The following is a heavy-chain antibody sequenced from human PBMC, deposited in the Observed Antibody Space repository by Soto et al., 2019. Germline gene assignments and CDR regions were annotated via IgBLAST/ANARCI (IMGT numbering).Heavy chain of an antibody. V-gene: IGHV1-69*02. CDR1: GGTFSSYT. Sequence: ASVKVSCKASGGTFSSYTISWVRQAPGQGLEWMGRIIPILGIANYAQKFQGRVTITGDKSTSTAYMELSSLRSEDTAVYYCARIGVYYGSGSYYNVIDYRAQRTPVTGSS. J-gene: IGHJ4*02. D-gene: IGHD3-10*01. CDR3: ARIGVYYGSGSYYNVIDY. CDR2: IIPILGIA.